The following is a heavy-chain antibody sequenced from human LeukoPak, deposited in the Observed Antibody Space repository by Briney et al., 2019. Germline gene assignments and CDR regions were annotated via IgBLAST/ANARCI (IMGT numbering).Heavy chain of an antibody. Sequence: ASVTLSCKASGYTFTSYYMHWVRHAPGQGLEWMGIINPLSGKTTYTQKFQDRVTMTRDTSTSTVYMELSSLRSDDTAVYYCARDPGNYGDLGLDIWGQGTTVTVSS. CDR1: GYTFTSYY. J-gene: IGHJ3*02. D-gene: IGHD4-17*01. CDR2: INPLSGKT. CDR3: ARDPGNYGDLGLDI. V-gene: IGHV1-46*01.